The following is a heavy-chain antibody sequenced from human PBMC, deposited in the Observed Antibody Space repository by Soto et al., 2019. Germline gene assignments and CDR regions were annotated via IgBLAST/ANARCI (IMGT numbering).Heavy chain of an antibody. CDR2: VFHSGIT. J-gene: IGHJ4*02. CDR1: GGSMKTTNW. Sequence: VQLRESGPGQVKTSGTLSLTCAVSGGSMKTTNWWSWVRQPPAKGLVWIGEVFHSGITRYNPSLKSRATVSVDTSKNQFFLNLASVTAADTAVYYCTKDEAGSPFRYWGQGALVTVSS. D-gene: IGHD3-10*01. CDR3: TKDEAGSPFRY. V-gene: IGHV4-4*02.